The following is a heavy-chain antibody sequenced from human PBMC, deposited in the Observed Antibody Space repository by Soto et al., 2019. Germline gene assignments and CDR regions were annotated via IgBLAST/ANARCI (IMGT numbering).Heavy chain of an antibody. V-gene: IGHV3-15*01. D-gene: IGHD1-1*01. J-gene: IGHJ4*02. CDR3: VEGWNDF. CDR1: GFMFSSAW. Sequence: EVQLVESGGDLLEPGGSLRLSCVTSGFMFSSAWMSWVRQAPGKGLEWVGRIKSKTDGGARDYAAPVNGRFSISRDDSKSTLYLQMNSLRAEDTALYYCVEGWNDFWGQGTLVTVSS. CDR2: IKSKTDGGAR.